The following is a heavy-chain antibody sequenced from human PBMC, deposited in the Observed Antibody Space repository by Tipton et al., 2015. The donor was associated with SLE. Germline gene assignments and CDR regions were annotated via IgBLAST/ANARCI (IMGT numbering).Heavy chain of an antibody. Sequence: LRLSCTFSGSSITSDSNYWTWIRQPAGKGLVWIGHIYTSGNTNYNTSLKSRVTILMDTSKNQFSLKLTSVTAADTAVYYCASRRGSSNWYSRYGMDVWGQGTTVTVSS. CDR1: GSSITSDSNY. D-gene: IGHD6-13*01. CDR3: ASRRGSSNWYSRYGMDV. J-gene: IGHJ6*02. V-gene: IGHV4-61*09. CDR2: IYTSGNT.